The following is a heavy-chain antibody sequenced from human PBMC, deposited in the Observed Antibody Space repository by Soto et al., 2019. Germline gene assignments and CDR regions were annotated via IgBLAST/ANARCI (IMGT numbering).Heavy chain of an antibody. V-gene: IGHV5-51*01. CDR2: IYPGDSDT. CDR1: GCSFTSYW. D-gene: IGHD3-3*01. Sequence: PGESLKISGKGSGCSFTSYWIGWVRQRPGKGLEWMGIIYPGDSDTRYSPSFQGQVAISADKASSTAYLQWSSLKASDTAMYYCERRPHPLTIFGVAALWADPWGQGTLVTASS. CDR3: ERRPHPLTIFGVAALWADP. J-gene: IGHJ5*02.